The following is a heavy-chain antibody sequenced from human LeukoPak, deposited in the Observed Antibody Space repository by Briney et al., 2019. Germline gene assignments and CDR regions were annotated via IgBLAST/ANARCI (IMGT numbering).Heavy chain of an antibody. V-gene: IGHV3-9*01. CDR2: ISWNSGSI. CDR1: GFTFDDYT. D-gene: IGHD6-19*01. CDR3: AKDKGRGWYAYFDY. J-gene: IGHJ4*02. Sequence: AGGSVRLSCAASGFTFDDYTMHWVRKAPGQGLEWGSGISWNSGSIGYADSVKGRFTISRDNAKNSLYLQMNSLRAEDTALYYCAKDKGRGWYAYFDYWGQGTLVTVSS.